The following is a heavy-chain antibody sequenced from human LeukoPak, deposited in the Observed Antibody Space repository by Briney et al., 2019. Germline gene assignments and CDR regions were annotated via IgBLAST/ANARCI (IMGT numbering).Heavy chain of an antibody. Sequence: ASVKVSCKVSGYTLTELSMHWVRQAPGKGLEWMGGFDPEDGETIYAQKFQGRVTMTEDTSTDTAYMELSSLRSEDTAVYYCATSFSGRYYDDAFDIWGQGTMVTVSS. V-gene: IGHV1-24*01. CDR3: ATSFSGRYYDDAFDI. CDR1: GYTLTELS. CDR2: FDPEDGET. D-gene: IGHD1-26*01. J-gene: IGHJ3*02.